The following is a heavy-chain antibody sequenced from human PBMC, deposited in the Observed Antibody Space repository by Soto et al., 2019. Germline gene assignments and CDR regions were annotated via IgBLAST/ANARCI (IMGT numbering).Heavy chain of an antibody. CDR1: GFTFSSCA. CDR3: TNATAVPYYVTDY. Sequence: EVQLLESGGGLVQPGGSLRLSCAASGFTFSSCAMGWVRQAPGKGLEWVAAFSGSGDNPFYTDSVKGGFTISRDNSKNTLYLQMNSLRAEDTAIYYCTNATAVPYYVTDYWGQGTLVTISS. CDR2: FSGSGDNP. J-gene: IGHJ4*02. V-gene: IGHV3-23*01. D-gene: IGHD1-26*01.